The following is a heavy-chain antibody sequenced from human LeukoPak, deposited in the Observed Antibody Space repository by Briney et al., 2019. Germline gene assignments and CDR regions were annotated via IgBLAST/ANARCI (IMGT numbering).Heavy chain of an antibody. CDR2: INHSGST. D-gene: IGHD3-16*02. CDR1: GGSFSGYY. J-gene: IGHJ6*03. CDR3: ARHLRSDSPGQASPKDYYDYVWGSYRLSYYYMDV. V-gene: IGHV4-34*01. Sequence: SETLSLTCAVYGGSFSGYYWSWIRQPPGKGLEWIGEINHSGSTNYNPSLKSRVTISVDTSKDQFSLKLSSVTAADTAVYYCARHLRSDSPGQASPKDYYDYVWGSYRLSYYYMDVWGKGTTVT.